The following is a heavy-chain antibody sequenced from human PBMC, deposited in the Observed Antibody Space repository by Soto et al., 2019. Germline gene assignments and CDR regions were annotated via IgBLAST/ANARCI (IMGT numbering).Heavy chain of an antibody. CDR1: GGSISSSSYY. CDR3: ARRDFWSGAATY. Sequence: SETLSLTCTVSGGSISSSSYYWGWIRQPPGKGLEWIGSIYYSGSTYYNPSLKSRVTISVDTSKNQFSLKLSSVTAADTAVYYCARRDFWSGAATYWGQGTLVTVSS. CDR2: IYYSGST. V-gene: IGHV4-39*01. D-gene: IGHD3-3*01. J-gene: IGHJ4*02.